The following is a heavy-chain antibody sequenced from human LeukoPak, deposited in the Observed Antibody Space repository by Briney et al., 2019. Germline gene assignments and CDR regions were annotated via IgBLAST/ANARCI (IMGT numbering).Heavy chain of an antibody. CDR1: GFTFSNYA. D-gene: IGHD3-9*01. V-gene: IGHV3-23*01. J-gene: IGHJ4*02. CDR2: ITGSGGNT. CDR3: AKWGDYDVLTGYYVSDY. Sequence: PGASLRPSCAASGFTFSNYAMSWVRQAPGKGLEWVSAITGSGGNTYYADSVKGRFTISRDNSTNTVFLQMDSLRAEDTAVYYCAKWGDYDVLTGYYVSDYWGQGTLVTVSS.